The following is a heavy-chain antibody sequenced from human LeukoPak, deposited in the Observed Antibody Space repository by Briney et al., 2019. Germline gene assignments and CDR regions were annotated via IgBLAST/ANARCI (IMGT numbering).Heavy chain of an antibody. D-gene: IGHD3-16*02. V-gene: IGHV1-18*01. CDR3: ARDNSVGDIAWWFDP. CDR2: ISGSNGNT. J-gene: IGHJ5*02. Sequence: ASVKVSCKASSYTFTRYGISWVRQAPGQGLEWMGWISGSNGNTNYAQKFQGRVTMTRDMSTTTDYMELSSLRYEDTAVYYCARDNSVGDIAWWFDPWGQGTLVTVSS. CDR1: SYTFTRYG.